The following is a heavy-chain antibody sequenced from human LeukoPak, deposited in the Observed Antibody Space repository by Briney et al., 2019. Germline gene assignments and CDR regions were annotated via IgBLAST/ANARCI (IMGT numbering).Heavy chain of an antibody. CDR3: ARGSNYGSGRWPFDY. V-gene: IGHV3-30*04. CDR1: GFTFSSYA. Sequence: PGGSLRLSCAASGFTFSSYAMHWVRQAPGKGLEWVAVISYDGSNKYYADSVKGRFTISRDNAKNSLYLQMNSLRAEDTAVYYCARGSNYGSGRWPFDYWGQGTLVTVSS. CDR2: ISYDGSNK. J-gene: IGHJ4*02. D-gene: IGHD3-10*01.